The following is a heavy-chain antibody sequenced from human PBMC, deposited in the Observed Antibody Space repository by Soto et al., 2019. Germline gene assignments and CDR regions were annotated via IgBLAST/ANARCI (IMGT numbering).Heavy chain of an antibody. CDR3: ARDLQADY. Sequence: GASVKASCKASGNTVPNYAIHWVRQAPGQRLEWMGWINAGNGNTKYSQKFQGRVTITRDTSASTAYMELSSLRSEDTAVYYCARDLQADYWGQGTLVTVSS. J-gene: IGHJ4*02. CDR2: INAGNGNT. CDR1: GNTVPNYA. V-gene: IGHV1-3*01.